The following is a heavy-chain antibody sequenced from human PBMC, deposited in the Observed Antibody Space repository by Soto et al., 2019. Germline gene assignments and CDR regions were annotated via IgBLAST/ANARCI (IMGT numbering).Heavy chain of an antibody. J-gene: IGHJ4*02. CDR2: ISADGHT. CDR3: ARDPGGSFDY. V-gene: IGHV3-23*01. CDR1: EFTFSTYA. Sequence: EVQLLESGGGLVQPGGSLRLSCAASEFTFSTYAMSWVRQAPGKGLQWVSTISADGHTHYADSVKGRFTISRDNPKNTLYLQMNSLRGEDTAVYYCARDPGGSFDYGGRGTPVTVSS. D-gene: IGHD1-26*01.